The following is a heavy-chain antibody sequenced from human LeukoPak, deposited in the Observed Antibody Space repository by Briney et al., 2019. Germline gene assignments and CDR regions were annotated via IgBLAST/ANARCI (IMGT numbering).Heavy chain of an antibody. Sequence: ASETLSLTCAVYGGSFSGYYWSWIRQPPGKGLEWIGEINHSGSTNYNPSLKSRVTISVDTSKNQFSLKLSSVPAADTAVYYCARLATGYYDYWGQGTLVTVSS. D-gene: IGHD3-9*01. CDR2: INHSGST. CDR3: ARLATGYYDY. CDR1: GGSFSGYY. V-gene: IGHV4-34*01. J-gene: IGHJ4*02.